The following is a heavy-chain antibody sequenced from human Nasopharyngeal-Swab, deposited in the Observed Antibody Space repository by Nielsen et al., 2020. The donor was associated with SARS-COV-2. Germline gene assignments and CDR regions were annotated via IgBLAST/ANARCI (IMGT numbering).Heavy chain of an antibody. CDR2: ISSSSSYI. Sequence: VRQAPGKGLEWVSSISSSSSYIYYADSVKGRFTISRGNAKNSLYLQMNSLRAEDTAVYYCARDRWFGEFLSFDYWGQGTLVTVSS. V-gene: IGHV3-21*01. CDR3: ARDRWFGEFLSFDY. J-gene: IGHJ4*02. D-gene: IGHD3-10*01.